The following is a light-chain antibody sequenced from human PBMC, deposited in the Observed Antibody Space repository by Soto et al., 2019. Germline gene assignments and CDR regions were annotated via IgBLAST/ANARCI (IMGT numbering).Light chain of an antibody. J-gene: IGLJ2*01. V-gene: IGLV2-8*01. CDR2: EVN. Sequence: QSALTQPPSASGSPGQSVTISCTGTSSDVGGYNYVSWCQQHPGKAPKLMIYEVNQRPSGVPDRFSGSKSGNTASLTVSGLQADDEADYYCSSYAGSNNLVFGGGTKVTVL. CDR3: SSYAGSNNLV. CDR1: SSDVGGYNY.